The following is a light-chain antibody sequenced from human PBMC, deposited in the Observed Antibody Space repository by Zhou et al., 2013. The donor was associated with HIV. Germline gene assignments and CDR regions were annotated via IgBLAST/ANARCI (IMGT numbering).Light chain of an antibody. J-gene: IGKJ1*01. V-gene: IGKV1-27*01. Sequence: DIQMTQSPSSLSASVGDRITITCRASQGISTYLAWYQQKPGKVPELLIYAASTLHSGVPSRFSGSGSGTHFTLTISSLQPEDVATYYCQRYNSALQTFGQGTKVEVK. CDR2: AAS. CDR1: QGISTY. CDR3: QRYNSALQT.